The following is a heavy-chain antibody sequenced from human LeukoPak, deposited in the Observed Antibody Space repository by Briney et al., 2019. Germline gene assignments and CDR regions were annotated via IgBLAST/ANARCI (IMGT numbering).Heavy chain of an antibody. J-gene: IGHJ4*02. CDR2: ISSSSSYI. CDR3: AREAVPYDYVWGSYRYAGYYFDY. Sequence: PGRSLRLSCAASGFTFSSYAMHWVRQAPGKGLEWVSSISSSSSYIYYADSVKGRFTISRDNAKNSLYLQMNSLRAEDTAVYYCAREAVPYDYVWGSYRYAGYYFDYWGQGTLVTVSS. CDR1: GFTFSSYA. D-gene: IGHD3-16*02. V-gene: IGHV3-21*01.